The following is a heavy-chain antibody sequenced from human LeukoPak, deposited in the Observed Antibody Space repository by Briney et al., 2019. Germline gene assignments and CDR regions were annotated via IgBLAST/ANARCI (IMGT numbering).Heavy chain of an antibody. J-gene: IGHJ4*02. V-gene: IGHV3-21*05. CDR3: ARDPEPAAGLPDY. CDR1: GFTFSTYA. D-gene: IGHD6-13*01. Sequence: GGSLRLSCAASGFTFSTYAMHWVRQAPGKGLEWVSYISSSSSYTNYADSVKGRFTISRDNAKNSLYLQMNNLRAEDTAVYYCARDPEPAAGLPDYWGQGTLVTVSS. CDR2: ISSSSSYT.